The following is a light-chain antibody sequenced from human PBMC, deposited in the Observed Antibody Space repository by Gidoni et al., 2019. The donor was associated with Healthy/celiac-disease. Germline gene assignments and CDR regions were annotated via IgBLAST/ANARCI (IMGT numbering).Light chain of an antibody. V-gene: IGKV4-1*01. J-gene: IGKJ1*01. Sequence: DIVMTQSPDSLAVSLGERATIHCKSSQSVLYSSNNKNYLAWYQQKPGQPPKLLIYWASTREAGVPDRFSGSGSGKDFTLTISSLQAEDVAVYYCQQYYSTPWTFGQGTKVEIK. CDR2: WAS. CDR1: QSVLYSSNNKNY. CDR3: QQYYSTPWT.